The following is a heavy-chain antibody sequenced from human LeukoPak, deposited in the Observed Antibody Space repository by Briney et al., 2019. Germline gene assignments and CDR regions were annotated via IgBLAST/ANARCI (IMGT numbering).Heavy chain of an antibody. CDR2: IYPGDSDT. CDR3: ARFVGACSGGSCYSDS. CDR1: GYSSTTYW. D-gene: IGHD2-15*01. V-gene: IGHV5-51*01. J-gene: IGHJ4*02. Sequence: GESLKISCQGSGYSSTTYWIAWVRQMPGKGLEWMGIIYPGDSDTRYSPSFQGQVTISADKSISTAYLQWNSLKASDTAMYYCARFVGACSGGSCYSDSWGQGTLVTVSS.